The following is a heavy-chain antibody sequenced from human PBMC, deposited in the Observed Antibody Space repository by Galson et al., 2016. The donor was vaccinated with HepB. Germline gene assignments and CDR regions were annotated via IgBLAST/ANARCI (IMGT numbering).Heavy chain of an antibody. J-gene: IGHJ4*02. CDR1: GYTFTTYY. CDR2: INPSGGST. CDR3: ARDGSHYYDSSGYLGNIDY. Sequence: SVKVSCKASGYTFTTYYIHWVRQAPGQGLEWMGIINPSGGSTSYAQKFQGRVTMTTDTSTSTAYMELRSLRSDDTAVFYCARDGSHYYDSSGYLGNIDYWGQGTLVTVSS. V-gene: IGHV1-46*01. D-gene: IGHD3-22*01.